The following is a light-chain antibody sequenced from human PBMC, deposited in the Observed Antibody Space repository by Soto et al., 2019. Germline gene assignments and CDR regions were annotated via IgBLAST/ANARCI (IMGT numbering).Light chain of an antibody. CDR3: QSYDTSLSGSV. V-gene: IGLV1-40*01. J-gene: IGLJ3*02. Sequence: QSVLTQPPSVSGAPGQRVTISCTGSSSNIGAGYGVHWYQQLPGTAPKLLIYSNINRPSGVPDRFSGSKSGTSASLAITGLQAEDEADYYCQSYDTSLSGSVFGGGTKLPVL. CDR1: SSNIGAGYG. CDR2: SNI.